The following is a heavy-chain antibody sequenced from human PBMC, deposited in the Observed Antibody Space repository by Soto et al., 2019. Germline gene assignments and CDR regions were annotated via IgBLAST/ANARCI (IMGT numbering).Heavy chain of an antibody. Sequence: PSETLSLTCTVSGVSVDTGGFYWSWIRQRPDKGLEWIGYVYFGGATFYNPSLKSRVTISVGTSESQFSLKLTSVTAADTAIYYCARDNYDGSRYHSGFDPCGPGTLVTHSS. J-gene: IGHJ5*02. V-gene: IGHV4-31*03. CDR2: VYFGGAT. D-gene: IGHD3-22*01. CDR3: ARDNYDGSRYHSGFDP. CDR1: GVSVDTGGFY.